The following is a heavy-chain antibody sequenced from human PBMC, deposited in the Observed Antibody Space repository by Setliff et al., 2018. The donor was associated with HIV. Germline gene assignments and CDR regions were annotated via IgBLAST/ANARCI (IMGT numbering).Heavy chain of an antibody. Sequence: SETLSLTCTVSGGSISSYFWSWVRQPPGKGPEWIGYIYYSGSTNYNPSLKSRVTMSVDTFKNQFSLKLSSVTAADTAVYYCARIYDYGSYYFDYWGQGTLVTVSS. CDR2: IYYSGST. CDR1: GGSISSYF. V-gene: IGHV4-59*01. D-gene: IGHD4-17*01. J-gene: IGHJ4*02. CDR3: ARIYDYGSYYFDY.